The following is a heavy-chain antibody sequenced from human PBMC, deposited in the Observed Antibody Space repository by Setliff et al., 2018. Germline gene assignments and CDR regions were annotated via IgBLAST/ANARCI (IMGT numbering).Heavy chain of an antibody. J-gene: IGHJ4*02. D-gene: IGHD3-10*01. CDR2: ISPTGTT. CDR3: ARTSGSLHMEYYFDY. Sequence: PSETLSLTCAVYGGSFSTYYWIWIRQPPGKGLEWIGLISPTGTTNYNPSLMSRVAISVDTSKNHFSLKLTSVTAADTAVYYCARTSGSLHMEYYFDYWGQGTLVTVSS. CDR1: GGSFSTYY. V-gene: IGHV4-59*01.